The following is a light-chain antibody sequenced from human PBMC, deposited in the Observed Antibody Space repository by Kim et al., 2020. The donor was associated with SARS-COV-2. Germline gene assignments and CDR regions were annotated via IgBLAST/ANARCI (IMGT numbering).Light chain of an antibody. V-gene: IGLV2-14*03. Sequence: HSITISGTGTSSDVGSYNYVSWYQQHPGKAPKLMIYAVSNRPSGVSNRFSGSKSGNTASLTISGLQAEDEADYYCSSYTRSSTNYVFGTGTKVTVL. CDR2: AVS. J-gene: IGLJ1*01. CDR3: SSYTRSSTNYV. CDR1: SSDVGSYNY.